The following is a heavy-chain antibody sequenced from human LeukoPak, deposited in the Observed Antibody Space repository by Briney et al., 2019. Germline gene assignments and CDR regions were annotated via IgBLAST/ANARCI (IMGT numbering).Heavy chain of an antibody. CDR1: GYTFTSYG. Sequence: ASVKVSCKASGYTFTSYGISWVRQAPGQGLEWMGWISAYNGNTNYAQKLQGRVTMNTDTSTSTAYMELRSLRSDDTAVYYCASPGTGYSSGWYYFDYWGQGTLVTVSS. V-gene: IGHV1-18*01. J-gene: IGHJ4*02. CDR2: ISAYNGNT. CDR3: ASPGTGYSSGWYYFDY. D-gene: IGHD6-19*01.